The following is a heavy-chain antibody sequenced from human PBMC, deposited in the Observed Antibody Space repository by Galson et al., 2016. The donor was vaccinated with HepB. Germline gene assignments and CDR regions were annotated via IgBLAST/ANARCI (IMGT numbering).Heavy chain of an antibody. J-gene: IGHJ4*02. CDR3: ARDWSREMPKITDF. D-gene: IGHD2-2*01. Sequence: SVKVSCKASGYNFMNYGISWVRQAPGQGPEWMGWSSTKGDTNYAQRFQDSVTMTTDTYTSTAYMELRSIRSDDTALYYCARDWSREMPKITDFWGQGTLVTVSA. V-gene: IGHV1-18*04. CDR2: SSTKGDT. CDR1: GYNFMNYG.